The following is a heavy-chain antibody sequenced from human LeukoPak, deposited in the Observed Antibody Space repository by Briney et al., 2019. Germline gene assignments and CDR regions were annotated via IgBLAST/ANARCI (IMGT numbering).Heavy chain of an antibody. CDR1: GFTFSNYW. CDR2: INSDGRST. D-gene: IGHD3-16*02. J-gene: IGHJ4*02. CDR3: ARGDDYVWGSYHLYFDY. Sequence: PGGSLRLSCAASGFTFSNYWMHWVRQAPGKGLVWVSRINSDGRSTNYADSVKGRFTISRDNAKNTLYLQMNSLRAEDTAVYYCARGDDYVWGSYHLYFDYWGQGTLVTVSS. V-gene: IGHV3-74*01.